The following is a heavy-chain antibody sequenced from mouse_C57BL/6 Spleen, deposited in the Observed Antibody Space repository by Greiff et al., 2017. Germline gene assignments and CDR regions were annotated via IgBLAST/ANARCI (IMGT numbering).Heavy chain of an antibody. D-gene: IGHD1-1*01. Sequence: EVQLQQSGPELVKPGASVKISCKASGYTFTDYYMNWVKQSHGKSLEWIGDINPNNGGTSYNQKFKGKATLTVDKSSSTAYMGLRSLTSEDSAVYYCASTFITTVVGGGYFDVWGTGTTVTVSS. CDR3: ASTFITTVVGGGYFDV. CDR1: GYTFTDYY. V-gene: IGHV1-26*01. J-gene: IGHJ1*03. CDR2: INPNNGGT.